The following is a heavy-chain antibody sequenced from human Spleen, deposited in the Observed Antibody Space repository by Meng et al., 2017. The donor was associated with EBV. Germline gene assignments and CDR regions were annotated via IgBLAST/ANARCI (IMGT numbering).Heavy chain of an antibody. CDR2: INPDSGAA. Sequence: QVQPGGEVMMHGAQVIGASTTAGYTFSGCYCHEVRQASGQGLEWLGRINPDSGAATYAQSFQGRVTVTMDTSVTPVYMELTRLTSVDTAVYYCARDRDLYSVAQNWFDPWREGPLVTVSS. D-gene: IGHD4-23*01. CDR1: GYTFSGCY. CDR3: ARDRDLYSVAQNWFDP. V-gene: IGHV1-2*06. J-gene: IGHJ5*02.